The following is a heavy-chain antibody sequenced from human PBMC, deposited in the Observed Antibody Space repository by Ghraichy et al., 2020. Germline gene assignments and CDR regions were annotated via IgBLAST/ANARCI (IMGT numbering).Heavy chain of an antibody. Sequence: SETLSLTCTVSGGSISSSNYYWGWLRQPPGKGLEWIGRIYYSGSTYYSPSLKHRVTISVDTSKNQFSLRLSSVTTADTAVYYCTKTYYDILTASVDPWGQGTLVTVSP. CDR3: TKTYYDILTASVDP. D-gene: IGHD3-9*01. V-gene: IGHV4-39*01. CDR1: GGSISSSNYY. CDR2: IYYSGST. J-gene: IGHJ5*02.